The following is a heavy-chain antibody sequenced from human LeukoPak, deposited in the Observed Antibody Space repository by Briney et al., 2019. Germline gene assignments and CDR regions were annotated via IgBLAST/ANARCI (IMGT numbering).Heavy chain of an antibody. CDR1: GYTFTNYY. CDR3: ARSGSSTSCPRDY. V-gene: IGHV1-46*01. J-gene: IGHJ4*02. D-gene: IGHD2-2*01. CDR2: INPSGSNT. Sequence: ASVKVSCKASGYTFTNYYMHWVRQAPGRGLEWMGIINPSGSNTSYAQKFQGRVTMTRDTSTSTVYMELSSLRSEDTAVYYCARSGSSTSCPRDYWGQGTLVTVAS.